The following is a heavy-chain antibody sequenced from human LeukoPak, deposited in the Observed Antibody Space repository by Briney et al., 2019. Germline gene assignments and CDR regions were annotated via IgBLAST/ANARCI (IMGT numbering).Heavy chain of an antibody. CDR1: GFTFDDYA. CDR3: AKDKTRGPGDY. J-gene: IGHJ4*02. Sequence: PGGSLRLSCAASGFTFDDYAMHWVRQTPGKGLECVSLISEDGGDTWYADSVKGRFTISRDNSKNSLYLQMNSLRAEDTVFYYCAKDKTRGPGDYWGQGTLVTVSS. V-gene: IGHV3-43*02. D-gene: IGHD1-14*01. CDR2: ISEDGGDT.